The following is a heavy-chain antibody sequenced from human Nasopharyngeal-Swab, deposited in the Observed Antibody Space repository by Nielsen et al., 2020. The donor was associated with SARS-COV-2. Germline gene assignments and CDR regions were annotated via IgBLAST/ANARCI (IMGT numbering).Heavy chain of an antibody. CDR3: VRDRGDSFGL. D-gene: IGHD2-21*02. V-gene: IGHV1-46*01. Sequence: WVRQAPGQGLEWMGIINPNGDGTMYAQKFQGRVTMTRDTSTSTVYMEMSNLRSDDTAVYYCVRDRGDSFGLWGQGTMVTVSS. J-gene: IGHJ3*01. CDR2: INPNGDGT.